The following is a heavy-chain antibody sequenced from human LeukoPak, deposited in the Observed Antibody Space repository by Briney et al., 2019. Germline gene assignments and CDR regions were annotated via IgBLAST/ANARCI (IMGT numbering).Heavy chain of an antibody. J-gene: IGHJ3*02. V-gene: IGHV4-38-2*02. CDR3: ARGPYSYDSSCAFDI. D-gene: IGHD3-22*01. CDR2: IFDSGST. CDR1: GYSISNGYY. Sequence: SETLSLTCTVSGYSISNGYYWGWIPQPPGKGLEWIGSIFDSGSTYYNTSLKSRVTISVDTSKYQYSLKLRSVTAADTAVYFCARGPYSYDSSCAFDIWGQGTMVTVSS.